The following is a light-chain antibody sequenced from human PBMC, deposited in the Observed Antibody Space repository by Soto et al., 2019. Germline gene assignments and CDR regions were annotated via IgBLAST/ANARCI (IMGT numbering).Light chain of an antibody. CDR3: QQYNSYPYT. CDR1: QSISSW. Sequence: DIQMTQSPSTLSASVGDRVTITCRASQSISSWLAWYQQKPGQAPKLLSYKASILKSGVPSRFSGSGSGTEFTLTISSLQPDDFATYYCQQYNSYPYTFGQGTKLEIK. CDR2: KAS. J-gene: IGKJ2*01. V-gene: IGKV1-5*03.